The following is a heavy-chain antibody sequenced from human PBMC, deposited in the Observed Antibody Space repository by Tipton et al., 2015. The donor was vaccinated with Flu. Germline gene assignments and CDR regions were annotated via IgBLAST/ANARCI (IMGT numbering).Heavy chain of an antibody. CDR2: IKQDGSEK. Sequence: SLRLSCAASGFTFSSYWMSWVRQAPGKGLEWVANIKQDGSEKYYVDSVKGRFTISRDNAKNSLYLQMNSLRAEDTAVYYCARDQTARRTLVLRVLEWQENPYYDYDYGMDVWGQGTTVTVSS. CDR1: GFTFSSYW. D-gene: IGHD3-3*01. J-gene: IGHJ6*02. CDR3: ARDQTARRTLVLRVLEWQENPYYDYDYGMDV. V-gene: IGHV3-7*01.